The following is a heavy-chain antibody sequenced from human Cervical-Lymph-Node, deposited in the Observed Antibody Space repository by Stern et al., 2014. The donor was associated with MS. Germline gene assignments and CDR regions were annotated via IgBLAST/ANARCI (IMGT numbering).Heavy chain of an antibody. J-gene: IGHJ6*02. CDR3: ASSYTAEDNPMHFCGMDV. CDR1: GGTFSSYA. D-gene: IGHD1-14*01. V-gene: IGHV1-69*01. CDR2: IIPISAKL. Sequence: QVQLVQSGAGVKQPGSSVKVSCKASGGTFSSYAFSWVRQAPGQGLEWVAGIIPISAKLYYAQNVEGRVNLITDESTSTTYLELSSLRSEDAAVYYCASSYTAEDNPMHFCGMDVWGQGTTVTVSS.